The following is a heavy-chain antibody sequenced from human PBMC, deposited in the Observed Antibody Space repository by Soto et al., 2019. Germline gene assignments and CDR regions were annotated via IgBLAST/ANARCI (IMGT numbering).Heavy chain of an antibody. J-gene: IGHJ4*02. Sequence: SETLSLTCTVSGGSISSYYWSWIRQPPGKGLEWIGYIYYSGSTNYNPSLKSRVTISVDTSKNQSSLKLSSVTAADTAVYYCARLPRGVVARRFDDWGQGTLVTVSS. CDR1: GGSISSYY. D-gene: IGHD2-15*01. CDR2: IYYSGST. CDR3: ARLPRGVVARRFDD. V-gene: IGHV4-59*08.